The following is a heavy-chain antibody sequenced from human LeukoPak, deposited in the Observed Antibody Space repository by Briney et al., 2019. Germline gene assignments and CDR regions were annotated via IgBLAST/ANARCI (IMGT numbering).Heavy chain of an antibody. J-gene: IGHJ4*02. D-gene: IGHD4-17*01. CDR3: ARGGSVVGDYSFDY. CDR1: GFSVRSYW. V-gene: IGHV3-21*01. CDR2: ISSSSSYI. Sequence: PGGSLRLSCAVSGFSVRSYWMSWVRQAPGKGLEWVSSISSSSSYIYYADSVKGRFTISRDNAKNSLYLQMNSLRAEDTAVYYCARGGSVVGDYSFDYWGQGTLVTVSS.